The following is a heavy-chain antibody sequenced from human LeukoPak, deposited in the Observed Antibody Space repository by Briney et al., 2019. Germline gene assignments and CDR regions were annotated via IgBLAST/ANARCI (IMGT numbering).Heavy chain of an antibody. V-gene: IGHV1-18*01. Sequence: GASVKVSCKASGYTLTSYGISWVRQAPGQGLEWMGWISAYNGNTNYAQKLQGRVTMTTDTSTSTAYMELRSLRSDDTAVYYCARYFGGGRATNGFDYWGQGTLVTVSS. J-gene: IGHJ4*02. CDR1: GYTLTSYG. CDR3: ARYFGGGRATNGFDY. D-gene: IGHD2-8*01. CDR2: ISAYNGNT.